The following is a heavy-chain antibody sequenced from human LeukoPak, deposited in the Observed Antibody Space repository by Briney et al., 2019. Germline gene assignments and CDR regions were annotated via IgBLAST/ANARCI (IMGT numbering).Heavy chain of an antibody. CDR2: IYLSGST. D-gene: IGHD3-22*01. CDR3: ARAGYYDSSGHTFHY. CDR1: GGSISSGGYS. V-gene: IGHV4-30-2*01. J-gene: IGHJ4*02. Sequence: PSETLSLTCAVSGGSISSGGYSWRCIRQPPGKGLKWIGYIYLSGSTYYNPSLKSRVAISVHRSKNQFSLKLSSVTAADTAVYYCARAGYYDSSGHTFHYWPQGTLVSVSS.